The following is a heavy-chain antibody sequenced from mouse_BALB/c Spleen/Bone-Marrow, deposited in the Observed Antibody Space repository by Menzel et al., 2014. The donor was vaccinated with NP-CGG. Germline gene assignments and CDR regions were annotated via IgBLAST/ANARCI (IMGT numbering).Heavy chain of an antibody. Sequence: EVKLQESGGGLVKPGGSLKLSCAASGFTFSSYAMSWVRQSPEKRLEGVAEISSGGSYTYYPDTVTGRFTISRDNAKNTLYLEMSSLRSEDTAMYYCARDSSGYFDYWGQGTTLTVSS. J-gene: IGHJ2*01. V-gene: IGHV5-9-4*01. D-gene: IGHD3-1*01. CDR2: ISSGGSYT. CDR1: GFTFSSYA. CDR3: ARDSSGYFDY.